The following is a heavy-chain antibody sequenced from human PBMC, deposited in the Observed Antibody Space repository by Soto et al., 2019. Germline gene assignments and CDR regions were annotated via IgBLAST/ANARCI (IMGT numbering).Heavy chain of an antibody. D-gene: IGHD5-18*01. CDR1: GFTFSSYA. CDR2: ISGSGGST. CDR3: AKSWIRLWPYDY. V-gene: IGHV3-23*01. Sequence: GGSLRLSCAASGFTFSSYAMSWVRQAPGKGLEWVSDISGSGGSTYYADSVKGRFIISRDNSKNTLYLQMNSLRAEDTALYYCAKSWIRLWPYDYWGQGTLVTVSS. J-gene: IGHJ4*02.